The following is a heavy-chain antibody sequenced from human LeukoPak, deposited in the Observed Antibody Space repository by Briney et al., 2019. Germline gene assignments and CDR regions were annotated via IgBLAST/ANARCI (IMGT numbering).Heavy chain of an antibody. CDR1: GFTFSSYS. V-gene: IGHV3-74*01. Sequence: GGSLRLSCAAAGFTFSSYSMHWVRQAPGTGLVWVSHINPDGSNTHYADSVKGRFTISRDNAKKTVFLQMNSLRAEDTAVYYCCIMGTGTTYWGQGTLVTVSS. J-gene: IGHJ4*02. D-gene: IGHD1-7*01. CDR2: INPDGSNT. CDR3: CIMGTGTTY.